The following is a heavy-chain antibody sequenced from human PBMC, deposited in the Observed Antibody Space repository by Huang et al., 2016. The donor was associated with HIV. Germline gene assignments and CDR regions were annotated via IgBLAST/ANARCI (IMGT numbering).Heavy chain of an antibody. CDR3: ARLIGSPSFYYGLDV. CDR2: IDLDASAT. V-gene: IGHV5-51*01. CDR1: GYRFRSNW. J-gene: IGHJ6*02. D-gene: IGHD3-10*01. Sequence: EVQLVQSGAEVKKPGESLKISCKGSGYRFRSNWIGWVRQMPGEGLEWMGIIDLDASATRYNPSFQGPVTISADKSINTAYLQWSSLKASDTAMYYCARLIGSPSFYYGLDVWGQGTTVTVSS.